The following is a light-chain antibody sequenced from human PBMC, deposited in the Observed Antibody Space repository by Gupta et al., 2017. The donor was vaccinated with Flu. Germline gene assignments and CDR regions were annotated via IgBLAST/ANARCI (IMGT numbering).Light chain of an antibody. Sequence: DIQMTQSPSTLSASVGDRVTITCRASQSISSWLAWYQQKPGKAPKLLIYNASSLESGVPSRFSGSGSGTEFTLTISSLQPDDFATYYCQQDNSYPYTFGQGTKVEIK. J-gene: IGKJ2*01. CDR2: NAS. CDR1: QSISSW. V-gene: IGKV1-5*03. CDR3: QQDNSYPYT.